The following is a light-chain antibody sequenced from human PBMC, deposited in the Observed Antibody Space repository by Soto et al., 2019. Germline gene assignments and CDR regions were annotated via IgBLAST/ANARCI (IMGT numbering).Light chain of an antibody. CDR3: QQYNNRQT. CDR1: QSVSSN. Sequence: EIVMTQSPATLSVSPGERATLSCRASQSVSSNLAWYQQKPGQAPRLLIYGASTRATGIPARFSGSGSGTEFTLTISSLQSEDFAVYYCQQYNNRQTFGQGXKV. CDR2: GAS. V-gene: IGKV3-15*01. J-gene: IGKJ1*01.